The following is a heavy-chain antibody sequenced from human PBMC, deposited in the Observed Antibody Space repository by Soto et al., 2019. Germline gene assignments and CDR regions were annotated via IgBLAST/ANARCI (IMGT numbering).Heavy chain of an antibody. V-gene: IGHV3-30*18. CDR3: AKVPAVPAADYYYYYGMDV. CDR2: ISYDGSNR. CDR1: GFTFSSYG. D-gene: IGHD2-2*01. J-gene: IGHJ6*02. Sequence: GGSLRLSCAASGFTFSSYGMHWVRQAPGKGLEWVAVISYDGSNRYYADSVKGRFTISRDNSKNTLYLQMNSLRAEDTAVYYCAKVPAVPAADYYYYYGMDVWGQGTTVTVSS.